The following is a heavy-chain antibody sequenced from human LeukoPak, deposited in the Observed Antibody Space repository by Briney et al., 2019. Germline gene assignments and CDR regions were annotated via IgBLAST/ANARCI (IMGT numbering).Heavy chain of an antibody. CDR3: GAYSSLDY. CDR1: GFTFDDYA. J-gene: IGHJ4*02. V-gene: IGHV3-9*01. CDR2: ISWNSGSI. D-gene: IGHD3-22*01. Sequence: GGSLRLSCAASGFTFDDYAMHWVRQAPGKGLEWVSGISWNSGSIGYADSVKGRFTISRDNSKNTLYLQMNSLRAEDTAVYYCGAYSSLDYWGQGTLVTVSS.